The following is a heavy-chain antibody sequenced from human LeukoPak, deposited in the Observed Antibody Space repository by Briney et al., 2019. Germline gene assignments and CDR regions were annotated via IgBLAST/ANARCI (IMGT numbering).Heavy chain of an antibody. V-gene: IGHV3-30*02. CDR2: IRSDGSKK. J-gene: IGHJ3*02. Sequence: GGSLRLSCAASGFTFSNFGIHWVRQAPGKGLEWVAFIRSDGSKKYYADSVKGRFTISRDNSKNTLYLQMNSLRAEDTAVYYCAKYGDYGVAFDIWGQGTMVTVSS. CDR3: AKYGDYGVAFDI. D-gene: IGHD4-17*01. CDR1: GFTFSNFG.